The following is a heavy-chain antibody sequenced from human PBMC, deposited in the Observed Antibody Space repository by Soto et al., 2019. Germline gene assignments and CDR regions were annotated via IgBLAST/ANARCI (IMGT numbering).Heavy chain of an antibody. CDR1: GYSFTSYW. CDR3: ARLELGYCSSTSCYTRRYDAFDI. Sequence: GESLKISCKGSGYSFTSYWIGWVRQMPGKGLEWMGIIYPGDSDTRYSPSFQGQVTISADKSISTAYLQWSSLKASDTAMYYCARLELGYCSSTSCYTRRYDAFDIWGQGTMVTVSS. J-gene: IGHJ3*02. D-gene: IGHD2-2*02. V-gene: IGHV5-51*01. CDR2: IYPGDSDT.